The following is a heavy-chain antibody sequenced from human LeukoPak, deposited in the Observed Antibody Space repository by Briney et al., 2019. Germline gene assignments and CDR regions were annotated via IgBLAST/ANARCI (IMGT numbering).Heavy chain of an antibody. CDR1: GFTLSSYS. Sequence: GGSLRLSCAASGFTLSSYSMNWVRQAPGKGLEWVSYITNSGNSKSYADSVKGRFTISRDNTKNSLYLQMNGLRAEDTAVYYCARLGSQGGVAALDYWGQGTLVTVSS. CDR2: ITNSGNSK. V-gene: IGHV3-48*01. J-gene: IGHJ4*02. D-gene: IGHD6-25*01. CDR3: ARLGSQGGVAALDY.